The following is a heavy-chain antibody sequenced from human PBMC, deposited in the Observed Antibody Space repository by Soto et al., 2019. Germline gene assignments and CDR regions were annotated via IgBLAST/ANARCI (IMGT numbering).Heavy chain of an antibody. V-gene: IGHV3-15*01. Sequence: GGSLRLSCEASGFTFSNALMNWGRQAPGKGLEWVGRIKSKPAGGTTDYAAPVKGRFTISRDDSKNTVYVQMNGLKTEDTALYYCSTGGYYFDYWGQGTLVTVSS. CDR2: IKSKPAGGTT. CDR1: GFTFSNAL. J-gene: IGHJ4*02. CDR3: STGGYYFDY. D-gene: IGHD3-10*01.